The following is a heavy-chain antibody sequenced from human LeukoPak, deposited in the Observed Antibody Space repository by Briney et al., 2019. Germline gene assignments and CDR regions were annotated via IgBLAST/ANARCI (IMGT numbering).Heavy chain of an antibody. CDR1: GGSFSGYY. CDR3: ARGLSFGFRWFDP. D-gene: IGHD3-10*01. V-gene: IGHV4-34*01. J-gene: IGHJ5*02. CDR2: INHSGST. Sequence: SETLSLTCAVYGGSFSGYYWSWIRQPPGKGLEWIGEINHSGSTNYNPSLKSRVTISVDTSKNQFSLKLSSVTAADTAVYYCARGLSFGFRWFDPWGQGTLVTVSS.